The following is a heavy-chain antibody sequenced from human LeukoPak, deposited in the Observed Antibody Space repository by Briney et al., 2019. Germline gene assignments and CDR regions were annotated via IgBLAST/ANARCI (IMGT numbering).Heavy chain of an antibody. Sequence: KPSETLSLTCIVSGGSISSSSHYWGWIRQPAGKGLEWIGSIYYSGSTYYSPSLKSRVTISVDTSKNQFSLKLRSVTAADTAVYHCARHWAYCSGGTCYSFDDWGQGTLVTVSS. CDR1: GGSISSSSHY. V-gene: IGHV4-39*01. J-gene: IGHJ4*02. CDR3: ARHWAYCSGGTCYSFDD. D-gene: IGHD2-15*01. CDR2: IYYSGST.